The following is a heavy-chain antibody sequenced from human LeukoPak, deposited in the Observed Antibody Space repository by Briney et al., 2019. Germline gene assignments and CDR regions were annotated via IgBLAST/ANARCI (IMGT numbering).Heavy chain of an antibody. V-gene: IGHV4-59*01. Sequence: SETPYLTCTVSGGSISSYYWSWIRQPPGKGLEWIGYIYYSGSTNYNPSLKSRVTISVDTSKNRFSLKLSSVTAADTAVYYCARGFGDDYGDTYYYYYGMDVWGQGTTVTVSS. CDR1: GGSISSYY. CDR3: ARGFGDDYGDTYYYYYGMDV. D-gene: IGHD4-17*01. CDR2: IYYSGST. J-gene: IGHJ6*02.